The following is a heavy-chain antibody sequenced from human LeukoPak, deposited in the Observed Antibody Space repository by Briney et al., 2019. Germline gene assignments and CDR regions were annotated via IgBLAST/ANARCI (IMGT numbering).Heavy chain of an antibody. V-gene: IGHV3-23*01. J-gene: IGHJ3*02. Sequence: PGGSLRLSCAASGFILTNYAITWVRQAPGKGLEWVNTISGSGNRYCPDSVRGRFTISRDNSKNAVYLQMNDLRPEDTAIYYCAKDSRAGSPRAFDIWGQGTMVTVSS. CDR3: AKDSRAGSPRAFDI. CDR2: ISGSGNR. CDR1: GFILTNYA.